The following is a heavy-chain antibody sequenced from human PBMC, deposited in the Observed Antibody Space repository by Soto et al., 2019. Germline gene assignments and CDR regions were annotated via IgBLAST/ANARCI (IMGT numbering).Heavy chain of an antibody. Sequence: GGSLRLSCGASGFIFSGYAMRWFRQGPGKGLEWVSAISNNGERTYYADSVKGRFTISRDNSKNTLYLQMNSLRAEDTAVYYCAKPGGHCGGGSCTYYYYMDVWGKGTTVTVSS. CDR2: ISNNGERT. CDR3: AKPGGHCGGGSCTYYYYMDV. J-gene: IGHJ6*03. D-gene: IGHD2-21*01. V-gene: IGHV3-23*01. CDR1: GFIFSGYA.